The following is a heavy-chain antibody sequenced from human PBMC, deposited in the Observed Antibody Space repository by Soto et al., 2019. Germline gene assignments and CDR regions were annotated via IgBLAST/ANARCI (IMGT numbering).Heavy chain of an antibody. J-gene: IGHJ6*02. CDR1: GGTFSRYT. D-gene: IGHD2-15*01. CDR2: IIPILDIP. Sequence: SVKVSCKASGGTFSRYTISWVRQAPGQGLEWMGRIIPILDIPNYAQNFQGRVTITADKSTSTAYMELSSLRSDDTAVYYCASLFTGVLVLGASPPGGDNYGWDVWGQGTTVTVSS. CDR3: ASLFTGVLVLGASPPGGDNYGWDV. V-gene: IGHV1-69*02.